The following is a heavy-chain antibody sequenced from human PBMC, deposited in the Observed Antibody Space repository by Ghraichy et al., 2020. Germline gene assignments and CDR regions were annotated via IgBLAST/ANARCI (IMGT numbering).Heavy chain of an antibody. CDR3: GKGSILGWYQLPT. CDR2: ISGSGNST. D-gene: IGHD2-2*01. V-gene: IGHV3-23*01. J-gene: IGHJ5*02. CDR1: GFSFSSYA. Sequence: GGSLRLSCAGSGFSFSSYAISWVRQAPGKGLEWVSAISGSGNSTFYPDSVKGRFTISRDNSQNTVYLQMNSLSADDTAVYYCGKGSILGWYQLPTWGQGTLVTGSS.